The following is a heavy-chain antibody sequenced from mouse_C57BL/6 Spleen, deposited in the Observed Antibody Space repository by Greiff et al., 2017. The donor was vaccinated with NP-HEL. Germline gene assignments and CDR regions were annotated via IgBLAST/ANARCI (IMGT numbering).Heavy chain of an antibody. CDR1: GYAFTNYL. Sequence: QVQLQQSGAELVRPGTSVKVSCKASGYAFTNYLIEWVKQRPGQGLEWIGVINPGSGGTNYNEKFKGKATLTADKSSSTAYMQLSSLTSEDSAVYFCAREGPYFDYGGQGTTLTVSS. J-gene: IGHJ2*01. V-gene: IGHV1-54*01. CDR2: INPGSGGT. CDR3: AREGPYFDY.